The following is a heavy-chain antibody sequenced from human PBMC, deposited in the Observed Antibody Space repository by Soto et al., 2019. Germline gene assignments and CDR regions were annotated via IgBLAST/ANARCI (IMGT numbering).Heavy chain of an antibody. CDR1: GFTFSSYG. Sequence: GGSLRLSCAASGFTFSSYGMHWVRQAPGKGLEWVAVIWYDGSNKYYADSVKGRFTISRDNSKNTLYLQMNSLRAEDRAVYYCARDQNSNYVLDYWGQGTLVTVSS. V-gene: IGHV3-33*01. J-gene: IGHJ4*02. D-gene: IGHD4-4*01. CDR2: IWYDGSNK. CDR3: ARDQNSNYVLDY.